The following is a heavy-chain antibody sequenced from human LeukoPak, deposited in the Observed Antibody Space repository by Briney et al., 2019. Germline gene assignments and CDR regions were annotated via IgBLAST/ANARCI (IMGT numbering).Heavy chain of an antibody. V-gene: IGHV4-59*08. D-gene: IGHD2-21*01. CDR3: ARSVMVEGAYYYYYGMDV. CDR1: GGSISSYY. CDR2: IYYSGST. Sequence: SETLSLTCTVSGGSISSYYWSWIRQPPGKGLEWIGYIYYSGSTNYNPSLKSRVTISVDASKNQFSLKLSSVTAADTAVYYCARSVMVEGAYYYYYGMDVWGQGTTVTVSS. J-gene: IGHJ6*02.